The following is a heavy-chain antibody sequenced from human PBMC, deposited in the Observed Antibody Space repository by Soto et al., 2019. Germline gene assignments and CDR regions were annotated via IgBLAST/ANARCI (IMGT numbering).Heavy chain of an antibody. CDR1: GFTFNTYP. CDR3: AKGVLSFHYGMEV. CDR2: ISSTAGRTS. V-gene: IGHV3-23*01. J-gene: IGHJ6*02. Sequence: GGSLRLSCATSGFTFNTYPMTWVRQAPGKGLEWVSSISSTAGRTSSYADSVKGRFAISRDFSDNTVYLQMNNLRVDDTAVYFCAKGVLSFHYGMEVWGQGTTVTVS. D-gene: IGHD3-10*01.